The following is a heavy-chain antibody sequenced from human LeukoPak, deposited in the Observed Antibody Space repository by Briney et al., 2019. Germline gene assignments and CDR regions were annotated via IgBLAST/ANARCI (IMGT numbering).Heavy chain of an antibody. J-gene: IGHJ4*02. D-gene: IGHD1-26*01. V-gene: IGHV4-61*08. Sequence: SETLPLTCTVSGGSISSGGYFWSWIRQHPVKGLEWIGYIYYSGSTNYNPSLKSRVTISVDTSKNQFSLKLSSVTAADTAVYYCARYRALRRGTFDYWGQGTLVTVSS. CDR1: GGSISSGGYF. CDR2: IYYSGST. CDR3: ARYRALRRGTFDY.